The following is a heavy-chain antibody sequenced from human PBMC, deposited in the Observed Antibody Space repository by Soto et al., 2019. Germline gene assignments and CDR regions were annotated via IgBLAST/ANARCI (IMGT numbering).Heavy chain of an antibody. V-gene: IGHV1-69*13. CDR1: GVTFSSYA. Sequence: GASVKVSCKASGVTFSSYAISWVRQAPGQGLEWMGGIIPIFGTANYAQKFQGRVTITADESTSTAYMELSSLRSEDTAVYYCARPSTSGVNNWGQGTLVTVSS. D-gene: IGHD2-8*01. J-gene: IGHJ4*02. CDR3: ARPSTSGVNN. CDR2: IIPIFGTA.